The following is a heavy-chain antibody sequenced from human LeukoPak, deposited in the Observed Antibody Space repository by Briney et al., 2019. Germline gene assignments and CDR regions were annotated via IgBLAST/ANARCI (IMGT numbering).Heavy chain of an antibody. V-gene: IGHV4-39*07. D-gene: IGHD4-11*01. CDR1: GGSISSSSYY. Sequence: SETLSLTCTVSGGSISSSSYYWGWIRQPPGKGLEWIANICHSGRTDYNPSLISRFTISLDTSQNQFSLRLSSVTAADTAVYYCARINYTPDYWGQGTLVTVSS. CDR2: ICHSGRT. J-gene: IGHJ4*02. CDR3: ARINYTPDY.